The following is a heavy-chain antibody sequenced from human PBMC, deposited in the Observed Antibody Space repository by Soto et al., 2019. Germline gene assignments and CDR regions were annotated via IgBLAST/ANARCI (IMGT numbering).Heavy chain of an antibody. CDR2: FDPEDGET. CDR3: ATSGDYVLWSGYYTPGSFDD. CDR1: GYTLTELS. Sequence: ASVKVSCKVSGYTLTELSMHWVRQAPGKGLEWMGGFDPEDGETIYAQKFQGRVTMTEDTSTDTAYMELSSLRSEDTAVYYCATSGDYVLWSGYYTPGSFDDWGQGTLVTVSS. D-gene: IGHD3-3*01. J-gene: IGHJ4*02. V-gene: IGHV1-24*01.